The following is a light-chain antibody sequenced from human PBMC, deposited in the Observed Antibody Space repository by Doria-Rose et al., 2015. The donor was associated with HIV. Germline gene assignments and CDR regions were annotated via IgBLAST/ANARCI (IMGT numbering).Light chain of an antibody. CDR3: SSCTSNITV. V-gene: IGLV2-14*03. Sequence: VLIQPASVSGSPGQSITISCTGSSADAGVYNYVSWYQQYLGKAPKLLIYDVSKRPSGVSIRFSGSQSGNTASLTISGLQAEDEADYYCSSCTSNITVFGGGTKLTVL. CDR1: SADAGVYNY. CDR2: DVS. J-gene: IGLJ3*02.